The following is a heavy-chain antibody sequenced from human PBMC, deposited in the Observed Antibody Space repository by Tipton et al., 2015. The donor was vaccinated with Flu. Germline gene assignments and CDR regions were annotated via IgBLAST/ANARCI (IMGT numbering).Heavy chain of an antibody. CDR3: ARGALGVVVLAAINSGGTHYFDY. CDR1: GGTFGSYA. Sequence: QVQLVQSGAEVKKPGSSVKVSCKASGGTFGSYAISWVRQAPGQGPEWMGGIIPIFGTVNYAQKFQDRVTITADESTTTAFVELSSLRPEDTAVYYCARGALGVVVLAAINSGGTHYFDYWGPGTLVTVSS. D-gene: IGHD2-15*01. CDR2: IIPIFGTV. V-gene: IGHV1-69*01. J-gene: IGHJ4*02.